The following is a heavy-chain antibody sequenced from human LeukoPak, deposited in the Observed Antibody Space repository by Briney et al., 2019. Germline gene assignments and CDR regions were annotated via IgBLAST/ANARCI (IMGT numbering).Heavy chain of an antibody. J-gene: IGHJ4*02. V-gene: IGHV4-39*07. D-gene: IGHD6-13*01. Sequence: PSETLSLTCTVSGGSISSSSYYWSWIRQPPGKGLEWIGSIYYSGSTYYNPSLKSRVTISVDTSKNQFSLKLSSVTAADTAVYYCARLGPLAAALDYWGQGTLVTVSS. CDR3: ARLGPLAAALDY. CDR1: GGSISSSSYY. CDR2: IYYSGST.